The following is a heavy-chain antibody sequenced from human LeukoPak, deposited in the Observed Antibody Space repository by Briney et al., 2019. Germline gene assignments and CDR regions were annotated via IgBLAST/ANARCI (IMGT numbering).Heavy chain of an antibody. Sequence: KPSETLSLTCTVSGGSISSSSYYWGWIRQPPGKGLEWIGSIYYSGSTYYNPSLKSRVTISVDTSKNQFSLKLSSVTAADTAVYYCARVKHFGFDYWGQGTLVTVSS. CDR3: ARVKHFGFDY. CDR2: IYYSGST. J-gene: IGHJ4*02. D-gene: IGHD3-10*01. CDR1: GGSISSSSYY. V-gene: IGHV4-39*07.